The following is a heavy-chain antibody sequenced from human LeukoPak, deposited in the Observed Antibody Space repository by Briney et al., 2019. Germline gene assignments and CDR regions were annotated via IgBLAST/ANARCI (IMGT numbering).Heavy chain of an antibody. V-gene: IGHV1-24*01. Sequence: ASVKVSCKASGYTFTSSNICWVRQAPGQGLEWMGGFDPEDGETIYAQKFQGRVTMTEDTSTDTAYMELSSLRSEDTAVYYCATNLLWFGDTPYGMDVWGQGTTVTVSS. CDR2: FDPEDGET. D-gene: IGHD3-10*01. J-gene: IGHJ6*02. CDR3: ATNLLWFGDTPYGMDV. CDR1: GYTFTSSN.